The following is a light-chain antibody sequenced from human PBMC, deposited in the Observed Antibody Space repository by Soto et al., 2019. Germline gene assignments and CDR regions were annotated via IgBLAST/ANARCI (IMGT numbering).Light chain of an antibody. J-gene: IGLJ2*01. CDR3: AAWDDRLNGVV. V-gene: IGLV1-36*01. Sequence: QSVLTQPPSVSEAPRQRVTMSCSGSSSNIGNNVVSWYQQLPGKAPKLFIHYDDVLPSGVSHRFSGSKSGTSASLAISGLQSEDEADYYCAAWDDRLNGVVFGGGTKLTVL. CDR1: SSNIGNNV. CDR2: YDD.